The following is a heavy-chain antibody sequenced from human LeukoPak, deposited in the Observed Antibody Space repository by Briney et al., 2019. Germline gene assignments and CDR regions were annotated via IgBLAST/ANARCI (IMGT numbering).Heavy chain of an antibody. V-gene: IGHV3-30-3*01. Sequence: PGGSLRLSCAASGFTFSSYAMHWVRQAPGKGLEWVAVISYDGSNKYYADSVKGRFTISRDNSKNTLYLQMSSLRAEDTAVYYCARRGSYSGTSGYSSSWYGEFDYWGQGTLVTVSS. CDR2: ISYDGSNK. J-gene: IGHJ4*02. CDR3: ARRGSYSGTSGYSSSWYGEFDY. D-gene: IGHD6-13*01. CDR1: GFTFSSYA.